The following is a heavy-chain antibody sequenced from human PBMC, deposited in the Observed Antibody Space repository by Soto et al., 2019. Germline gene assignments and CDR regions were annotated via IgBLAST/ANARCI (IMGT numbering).Heavy chain of an antibody. V-gene: IGHV1-69*01. D-gene: IGHD3-22*01. Sequence: QVQLVQSGAEVQKPGSSVKVSCKASGGTFSSYAISWVRQAPGQGLEWMGGIIPIFGTANYAQKFQGRVTIAADESTSTAYMELSSLSSEDTAVYYCVENDRLDSSGYYFDYWGQGTLVTVS. CDR2: IIPIFGTA. CDR1: GGTFSSYA. J-gene: IGHJ4*02. CDR3: VENDRLDSSGYYFDY.